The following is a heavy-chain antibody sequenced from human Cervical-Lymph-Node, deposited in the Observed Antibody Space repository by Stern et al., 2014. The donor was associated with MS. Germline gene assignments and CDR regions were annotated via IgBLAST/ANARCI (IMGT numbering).Heavy chain of an antibody. V-gene: IGHV1-18*01. CDR1: GDTFTSYG. J-gene: IGHJ3*01. CDR3: ARDPRSDYYGSGSSAFDF. Sequence: VQLEESGPEVKKPGASVKVSCKVSGDTFTSYGISWVRQAPGQGAEWMGWISDYNDNTNYAQKFQGRVTMTTDTSTSTAYMELRSLRSDDTAVYYCARDPRSDYYGSGSSAFDFWGQGTLVSVS. CDR2: ISDYNDNT. D-gene: IGHD3-10*01.